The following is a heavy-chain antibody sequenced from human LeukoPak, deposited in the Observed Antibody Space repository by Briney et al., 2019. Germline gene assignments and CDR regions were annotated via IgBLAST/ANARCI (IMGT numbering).Heavy chain of an antibody. CDR3: ARGTGLRITMIVGPQDY. J-gene: IGHJ4*02. V-gene: IGHV3-33*01. Sequence: PGGSLRLSCAASGFTFSSYGMHWVRQAPGKGLEWVAVIWYDGSNKYYADSVKGRFTISRDNPKNTLYLQMNSLRAEDTAVYYCARGTGLRITMIVGPQDYWGQGTLVTVSS. CDR2: IWYDGSNK. CDR1: GFTFSSYG. D-gene: IGHD3-22*01.